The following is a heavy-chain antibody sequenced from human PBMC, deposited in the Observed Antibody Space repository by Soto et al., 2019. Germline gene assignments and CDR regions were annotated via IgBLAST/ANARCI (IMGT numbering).Heavy chain of an antibody. J-gene: IGHJ4*02. CDR1: GFTFSSYS. D-gene: IGHD1-26*01. Sequence: EVQLVESGGGLVKPGGSLRLSCGASGFTFSSYSMNWVRQAPGKGLEWVSSISSSSSYIYYADSVKGRFTVSRDNAKNSLYLPMNSLRAEDTAGDYCARGRYSPGAHFDYWGQGTLVTVSS. CDR2: ISSSSSYI. CDR3: ARGRYSPGAHFDY. V-gene: IGHV3-21*01.